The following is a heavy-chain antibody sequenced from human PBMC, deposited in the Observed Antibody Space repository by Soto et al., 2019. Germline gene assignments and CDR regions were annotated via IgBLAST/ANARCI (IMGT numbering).Heavy chain of an antibody. V-gene: IGHV3-53*01. CDR1: GLTISGKKY. Sequence: DVQLVESGGGLIQPGESLRLSCAAFGLTISGKKYVAWVRQAPGKGLEWVSALYDVDGSFYADSVTGRFTTASDSSKTTVYLQMNDLRPDDTAVYYCATWNEREHAFDVWGQGTTVTISS. CDR3: ATWNEREHAFDV. CDR2: LYDVDGS. D-gene: IGHD1-1*01. J-gene: IGHJ3*01.